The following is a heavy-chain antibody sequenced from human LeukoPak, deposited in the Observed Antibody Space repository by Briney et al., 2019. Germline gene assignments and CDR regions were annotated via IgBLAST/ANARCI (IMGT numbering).Heavy chain of an antibody. Sequence: SETLSLTCAVYGGPFGVYYWSWVRQPPGKGLEWIGEINHSGSTNYSPSLKSRVTISVDTSKNHFSLKLSPVTAADTAVYYCAGPGAGDLDYWGQGTLSPSRQ. D-gene: IGHD3-10*01. V-gene: IGHV4-34*01. CDR1: GGPFGVYY. CDR2: INHSGST. CDR3: AGPGAGDLDY. J-gene: IGHJ4*02.